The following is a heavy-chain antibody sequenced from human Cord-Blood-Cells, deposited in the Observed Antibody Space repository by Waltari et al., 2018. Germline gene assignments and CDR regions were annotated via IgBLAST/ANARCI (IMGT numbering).Heavy chain of an antibody. D-gene: IGHD6-19*01. CDR2: IYYSGST. CDR3: ARISGSGWYFDY. CDR1: GGSISSSSYY. V-gene: IGHV4-39*01. J-gene: IGHJ4*02. Sequence: QLQLQESGPGLVKPSETLSLTCTVSGGSISSSSYYWGWIRQPPGKGLEWIGSIYYSGSTYYNPSLKSRVTISVDTSKNQFSRKLSSVTAADTAVYYCARISGSGWYFDYWGQGTLVTVSS.